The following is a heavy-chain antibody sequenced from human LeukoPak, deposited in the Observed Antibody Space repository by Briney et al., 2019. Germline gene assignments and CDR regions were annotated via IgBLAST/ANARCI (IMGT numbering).Heavy chain of an antibody. D-gene: IGHD3-3*01. CDR2: MNPNSGNT. CDR3: ARGTRITIFGVVSRNWFDP. CDR1: GYTFTSYD. J-gene: IGHJ5*02. Sequence: ASVKVSCKASGYTFTSYDINWVRQATGQGLEWMGWMNPNSGNTGYAQKFQGRVTITRNTSISTAYMELSSLRSEDTAVYYCARGTRITIFGVVSRNWFDPWGQGTLVTVSS. V-gene: IGHV1-8*03.